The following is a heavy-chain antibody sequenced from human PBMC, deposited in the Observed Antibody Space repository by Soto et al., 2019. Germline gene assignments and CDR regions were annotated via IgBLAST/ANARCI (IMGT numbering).Heavy chain of an antibody. D-gene: IGHD6-6*01. CDR2: IIPIFGTA. J-gene: IGHJ6*02. CDR1: GGTFSSYA. Sequence: SVKVSCKASGGTFSSYAISWVRQAPGQGLEWMGGIIPIFGTANYAQKFQGRVTITADESTSTAYMELSSLGSEDTAVYYCARYNEASSSSSRGNYYYGMDVWGQGTTVTVSS. CDR3: ARYNEASSSSSRGNYYYGMDV. V-gene: IGHV1-69*13.